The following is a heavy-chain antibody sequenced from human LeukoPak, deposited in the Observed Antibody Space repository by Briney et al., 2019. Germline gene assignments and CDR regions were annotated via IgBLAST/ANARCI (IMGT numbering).Heavy chain of an antibody. D-gene: IGHD3-22*01. V-gene: IGHV3-23*01. J-gene: IGHJ4*02. CDR1: RFSVSSYW. CDR3: AKDRLTTMIVVVITLDDY. Sequence: GGSLRLSCVGSRFSVSSYWMSWVRQAPGKGLEWVSAISGSGGSTYYADSVKGRFTISRDNSKNTLYLQMNSLRAEDTAVYYCAKDRLTTMIVVVITLDDYWGQGTLVTVSS. CDR2: ISGSGGST.